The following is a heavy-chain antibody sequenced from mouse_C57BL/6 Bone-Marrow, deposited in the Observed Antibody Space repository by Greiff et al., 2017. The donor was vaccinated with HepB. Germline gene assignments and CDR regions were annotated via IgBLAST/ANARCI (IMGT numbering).Heavy chain of an antibody. D-gene: IGHD2-2*01. V-gene: IGHV1-63*01. CDR2: IYPGGGYT. J-gene: IGHJ2*01. Sequence: VQLQQSGAELVRPGTSVKMSCKASGYTFTNYWIGWAQQRPGHGLEWIGDIYPGGGYTNYNEKFKGKATLTADKSSSTAYMQFSSLTSEDSAIYYCARGEVTTLFFDYWGQGTTLTVSS. CDR3: ARGEVTTLFFDY. CDR1: GYTFTNYW.